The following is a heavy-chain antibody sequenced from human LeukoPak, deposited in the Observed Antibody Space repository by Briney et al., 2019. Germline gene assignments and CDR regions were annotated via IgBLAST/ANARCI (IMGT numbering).Heavy chain of an antibody. D-gene: IGHD6-13*01. J-gene: IGHJ3*02. Sequence: PGASLRLSCAASGFTFSSYAMSWVRQAPGKGLEWVSAISGSGGSTYYADSVKGRFTISRDNSKNTLYLQMNSLRAEDTAVYYCAKNQQRLVYAFDIWGQGTMVTVSS. CDR2: ISGSGGST. CDR3: AKNQQRLVYAFDI. V-gene: IGHV3-23*01. CDR1: GFTFSSYA.